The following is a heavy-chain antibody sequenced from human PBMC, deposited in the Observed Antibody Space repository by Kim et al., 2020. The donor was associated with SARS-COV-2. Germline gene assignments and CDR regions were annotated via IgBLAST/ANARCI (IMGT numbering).Heavy chain of an antibody. CDR1: GFTFSGYV. CDR3: ARHPPFPAVSFCRGTSCYFDQ. V-gene: IGHV3-23*01. CDR2: ISKSGDNT. J-gene: IGHJ4*02. D-gene: IGHD1-7*01. Sequence: GGSLRLSCAASGFTFSGYVMTWVRQAPGKGLEWVSSISKSGDNTYYGDSVKGRFTISRDNSKNMVFLQQNSLRTEDTAVYYCARHPPFPAVSFCRGTSCYFDQWGQGTLVIVSS.